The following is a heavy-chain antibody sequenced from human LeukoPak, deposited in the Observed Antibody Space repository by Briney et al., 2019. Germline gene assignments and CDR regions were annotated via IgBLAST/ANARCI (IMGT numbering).Heavy chain of an antibody. V-gene: IGHV4-59*08. CDR1: GGSISSYY. J-gene: IGHJ4*02. D-gene: IGHD6-13*01. Sequence: PSETLSLTCTVSGGSISSYYWSWIRQPPGKGLEWIGYIYYSGSTNYNPSLKSRVTISVDTSKNQFSLKLSSVTAADTAVYYCARLSSSSWYYDYWGQGTLVTVSS. CDR3: ARLSSSSWYYDY. CDR2: IYYSGST.